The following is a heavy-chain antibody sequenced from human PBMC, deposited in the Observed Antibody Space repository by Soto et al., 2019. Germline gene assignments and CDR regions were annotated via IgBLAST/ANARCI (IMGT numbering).Heavy chain of an antibody. Sequence: GGSLRLSCAASGFTFMDSWMNWVRQAPGKGLEWVAYINTDGSEKNYVDSVKGRFTISRDNAYNSLYLQMNSLGVEDTAVYYCARTPRLLDSWGQGNLVTVSS. D-gene: IGHD6-6*01. CDR3: ARTPRLLDS. J-gene: IGHJ4*02. CDR2: INTDGSEK. CDR1: GFTFMDSW. V-gene: IGHV3-7*01.